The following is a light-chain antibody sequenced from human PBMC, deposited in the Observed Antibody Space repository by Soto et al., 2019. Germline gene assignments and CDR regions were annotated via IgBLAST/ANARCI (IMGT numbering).Light chain of an antibody. CDR1: QSVSSY. CDR3: QQRSNWPT. Sequence: EIVLTQSPATLSLSPGERATLSCRASQSVSSYLACYQQKPGQAPRLLIYDASSRATGIPPRFSGSGSGTDFTLTISSLEPEDFAVYYCQQRSNWPTFGQGTRLEIK. V-gene: IGKV3-11*01. J-gene: IGKJ5*01. CDR2: DAS.